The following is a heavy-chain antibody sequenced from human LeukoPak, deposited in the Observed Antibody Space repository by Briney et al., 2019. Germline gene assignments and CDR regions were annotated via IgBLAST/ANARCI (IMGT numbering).Heavy chain of an antibody. Sequence: ASVKVSCKASGYTFTGYYMHWVRQAPGQGPEWMGWLNPNSGATYYAQKFHGRVTLTRDTSISTAYLEMDNLRSYDTAVYFCAKGAHERAWLDPWGQGTLVIVSS. CDR2: LNPNSGAT. J-gene: IGHJ5*02. CDR1: GYTFTGYY. CDR3: AKGAHERAWLDP. D-gene: IGHD1-26*01. V-gene: IGHV1-2*02.